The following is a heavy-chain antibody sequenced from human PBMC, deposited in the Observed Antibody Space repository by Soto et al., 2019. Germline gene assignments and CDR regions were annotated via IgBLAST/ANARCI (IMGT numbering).Heavy chain of an antibody. CDR2: FRSGGDDDTT. Sequence: PWWSLRLSCAASGFTFISYSISWFRQSPGKGLEWVSGFRSGGDDDTTYYADSVRGRFTISRDNSKNTLFLQMNSLRAEDTAIYYCAKKVNSGSGSQFFDYWGQGTLVTVSS. D-gene: IGHD3-10*01. CDR1: GFTFISYS. V-gene: IGHV3-23*01. CDR3: AKKVNSGSGSQFFDY. J-gene: IGHJ4*01.